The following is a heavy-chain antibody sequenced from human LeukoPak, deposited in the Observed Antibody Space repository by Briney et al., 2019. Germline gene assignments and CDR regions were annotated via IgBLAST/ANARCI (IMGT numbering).Heavy chain of an antibody. CDR3: ARDLYSREDY. D-gene: IGHD2-15*01. Sequence: GGSLRLSCAASGFPFSSFSMTWVRQAPGKGLEWVSYISSSSSDIYYAYSVRGRFTVSRDNAKNSLYLQMNSLRDEDTAVYYCARDLYSREDYWGQGTLVTVSS. J-gene: IGHJ4*02. CDR1: GFPFSSFS. V-gene: IGHV3-48*02. CDR2: ISSSSSDI.